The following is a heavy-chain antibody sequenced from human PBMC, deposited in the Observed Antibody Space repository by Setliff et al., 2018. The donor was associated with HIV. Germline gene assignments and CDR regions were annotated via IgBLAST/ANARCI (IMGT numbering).Heavy chain of an antibody. Sequence: PSETLSLTCTVSGGSFSSGGYYWSWIRQHPGKGLEWIGYIYYSGSTYNNPSLKSRITMSIDTSKNQFSLKLSSVTAADTAVYYCARDRGYSSGWYGYYYYMDVWGKGTTVTVSS. CDR3: ARDRGYSSGWYGYYYYMDV. CDR2: IYYSGST. J-gene: IGHJ6*03. V-gene: IGHV4-31*03. D-gene: IGHD6-19*01. CDR1: GGSFSSGGYY.